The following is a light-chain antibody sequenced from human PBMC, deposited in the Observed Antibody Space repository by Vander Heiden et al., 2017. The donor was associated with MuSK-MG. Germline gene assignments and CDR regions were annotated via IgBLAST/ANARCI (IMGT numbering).Light chain of an antibody. Sequence: QPALTQPASVSGSPGQSITISCTGTRSDIGIYNYVAWHQHTPGKAPKLIIYEVYNRPSGVSTRFSASKSGNTASLTISGRQAEDEADYYCSSFTTRGTLVFGNGTRVTVL. CDR1: RSDIGIYNY. V-gene: IGLV2-14*01. CDR2: EVY. CDR3: SSFTTRGTLV. J-gene: IGLJ1*01.